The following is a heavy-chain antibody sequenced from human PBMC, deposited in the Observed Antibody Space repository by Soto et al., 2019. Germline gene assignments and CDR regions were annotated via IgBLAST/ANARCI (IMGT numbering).Heavy chain of an antibody. D-gene: IGHD3-16*01. V-gene: IGHV4-34*01. Sequence: SETLSLTCAVDGDSFRGNYWTWIRQSPGKGLEWIGEINDSGNTNYNPSLRSRITMSVDTSKNQFSLNLSSVTAADTAIYYCARVCVVYNYDNHYYGMDVRGQGTAVTVSS. CDR2: INDSGNT. CDR3: ARVCVVYNYDNHYYGMDV. J-gene: IGHJ6*02. CDR1: GDSFRGNY.